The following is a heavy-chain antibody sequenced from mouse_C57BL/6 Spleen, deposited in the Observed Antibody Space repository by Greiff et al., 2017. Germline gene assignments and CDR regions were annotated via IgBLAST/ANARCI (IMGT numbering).Heavy chain of an antibody. CDR1: GNTFTSYD. V-gene: IGHV1-58*01. Sequence: VQLQQSGAALVRSVSSVQMCCKHVGNTFTSYDINWVKQRPGQGLEWIGYIYIGNGYTEYNAKFKGKATLTSDTSSSTAYMQLSSLTSEDSAIYCCARGGNSNYAMDYWGEGTSVTISS. CDR3: ARGGNSNYAMDY. J-gene: IGHJ4*01. D-gene: IGHD2-5*01. CDR2: IYIGNGYT.